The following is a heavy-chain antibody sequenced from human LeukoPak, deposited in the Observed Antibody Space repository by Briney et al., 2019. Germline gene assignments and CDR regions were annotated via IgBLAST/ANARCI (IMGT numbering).Heavy chain of an antibody. D-gene: IGHD6-13*01. Sequence: GASVKVSCKASGYTFTSYYMHWVRQAPGQGLEWMGWINPNSGGANYAQKFQGRVTMTRDTSISTAYMELSRLRSDDTAVYYCARVIAAAGPLDYWGQGTLVTVSS. V-gene: IGHV1-2*02. CDR2: INPNSGGA. CDR1: GYTFTSYY. J-gene: IGHJ4*02. CDR3: ARVIAAAGPLDY.